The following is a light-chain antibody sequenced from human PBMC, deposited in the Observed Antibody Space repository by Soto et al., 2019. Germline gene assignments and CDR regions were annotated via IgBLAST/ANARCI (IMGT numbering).Light chain of an antibody. J-gene: IGKJ5*01. CDR2: ASS. CDR1: QISGSNF. Sequence: EIVLTQSPGTLSLSPGERATVSCRASQISGSNFLAWYQKKPGQAPRLLIYASSNRATGIPDRFSGSASGADFTLTIDRLEPDDFAVYYCQLYGTSPPFGQGTRLDIK. V-gene: IGKV3-20*01. CDR3: QLYGTSPP.